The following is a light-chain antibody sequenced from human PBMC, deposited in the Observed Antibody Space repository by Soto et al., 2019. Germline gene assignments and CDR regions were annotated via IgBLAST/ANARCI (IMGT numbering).Light chain of an antibody. CDR2: RAS. J-gene: IGKJ1*01. V-gene: IGKV3-20*01. CDR3: QQYGSSPPRT. Sequence: EIVLTQSPGILSLSPGQRVTLSCRASQSVSNDFLAWYQQKPGQAPRLLIYRASTMATDVPDRFSGSGSGADFTLAISRLEPKDFAVYYCQQYGSSPPRTFGQGTKVEMK. CDR1: QSVSNDF.